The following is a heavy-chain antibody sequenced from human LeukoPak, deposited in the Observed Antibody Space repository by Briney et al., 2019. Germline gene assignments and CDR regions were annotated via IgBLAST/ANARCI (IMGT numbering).Heavy chain of an antibody. J-gene: IGHJ4*02. V-gene: IGHV4-61*02. CDR2: IYTSGST. D-gene: IGHD6-19*01. Sequence: PSQTLSLTCTVSGGSISSGSYYWSWIRQPAGKGLEWIGRIYTSGSTNYNPSLKSRVTISVDTSKNQFSLKLSSVTAADTAVYYCARAGGSSSGWYLPPFDYWGQGTLVTVSS. CDR1: GGSISSGSYY. CDR3: ARAGGSSSGWYLPPFDY.